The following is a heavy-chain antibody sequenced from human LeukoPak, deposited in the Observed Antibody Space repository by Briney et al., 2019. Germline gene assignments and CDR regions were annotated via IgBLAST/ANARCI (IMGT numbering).Heavy chain of an antibody. V-gene: IGHV3-30-3*01. D-gene: IGHD2-8*01. J-gene: IGHJ6*02. CDR1: GFTFSSYA. CDR2: ISYDGSNK. Sequence: GGSLRLSCAASGFTFSSYAMHWVRQAPGKGLEWVAVISYDGSNKYYADSVKGRFTISRDNSKNTLYLQMNSLRAEDTAVYYCARGYWTNGVCQKGPYYYGMDVWGQGTTVTVSS. CDR3: ARGYWTNGVCQKGPYYYGMDV.